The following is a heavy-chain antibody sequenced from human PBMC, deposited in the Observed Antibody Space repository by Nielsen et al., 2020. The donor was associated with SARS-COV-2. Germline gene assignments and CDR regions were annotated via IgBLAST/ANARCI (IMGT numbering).Heavy chain of an antibody. Sequence: SETLSLTCTVSGGSISSGGYYWSWIRQHLGKGLEWIGYIFYNGNTNYSPSLKSRVTISIDSSKNQFSLHLTSVTAADTAVYFCTRRPPFYDTYYFDYWGPGTVVTVSS. CDR1: GGSISSGGYY. CDR2: IFYNGNT. J-gene: IGHJ4*02. V-gene: IGHV4-61*08. CDR3: TRRPPFYDTYYFDY. D-gene: IGHD3-22*01.